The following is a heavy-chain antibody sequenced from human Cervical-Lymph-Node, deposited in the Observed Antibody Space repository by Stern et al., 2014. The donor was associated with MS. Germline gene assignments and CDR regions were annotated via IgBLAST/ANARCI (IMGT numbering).Heavy chain of an antibody. CDR1: GASITSYY. CDR2: IYYSGTT. CDR3: ARATDL. V-gene: IGHV4-59*01. J-gene: IGHJ5*02. Sequence: QLQLQESGPGLLRPSETLSLTCTVSGASITSYYWSWIRQPPGKGLECIGYIYYSGTTNYNASLKGRVAISIDTSKTQFSLRLSSVTAADTVVYYCARATDLWGQGTLVTVSS.